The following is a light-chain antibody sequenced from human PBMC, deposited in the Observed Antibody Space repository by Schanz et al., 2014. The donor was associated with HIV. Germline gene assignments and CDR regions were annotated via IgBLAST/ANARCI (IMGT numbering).Light chain of an antibody. CDR1: QSISTW. Sequence: DIQMTQSPSTLSASLGDRVTITCRASQSISTWLARYQQKPGKAPKLLIYKASTLESGVPFRFSGSGSGTEFTLTISSLQPDDFATYYCQQYNSDSLSRTFGQGTKVEIK. V-gene: IGKV1-5*03. J-gene: IGKJ1*01. CDR3: QQYNSDSLSRT. CDR2: KAS.